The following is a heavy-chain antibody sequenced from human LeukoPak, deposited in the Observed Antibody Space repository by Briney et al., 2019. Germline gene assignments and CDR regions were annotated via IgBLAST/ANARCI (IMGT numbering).Heavy chain of an antibody. J-gene: IGHJ3*02. CDR2: INPNSGGT. V-gene: IGHV1-2*02. Sequence: GASVKVSCKASGYTFTGHYMHWVRQAPGQGLEWMGWINPNSGGTNYAQKFQGRVTMTRDTSISTAHMELSRLRSDDTAVYYCARRNKQLPEAFDIWGQGTMVTVSS. CDR3: ARRNKQLPEAFDI. CDR1: GYTFTGHY. D-gene: IGHD1-26*01.